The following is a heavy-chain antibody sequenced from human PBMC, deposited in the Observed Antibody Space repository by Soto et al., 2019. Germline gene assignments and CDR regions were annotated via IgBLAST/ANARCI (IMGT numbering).Heavy chain of an antibody. CDR3: ARGLTYYYDSSGLYYFDY. D-gene: IGHD3-22*01. J-gene: IGHJ4*02. V-gene: IGHV3-11*01. CDR2: ISSSGSTI. Sequence: GGSLRLSCAASGFTFSDYYMSWIHQAPGKGLEWVSYISSSGSTIYYADSVKGRFTISRDNAKNSLYLQMNSLRAEDTAVYYCARGLTYYYDSSGLYYFDYWGQGTLVTVSS. CDR1: GFTFSDYY.